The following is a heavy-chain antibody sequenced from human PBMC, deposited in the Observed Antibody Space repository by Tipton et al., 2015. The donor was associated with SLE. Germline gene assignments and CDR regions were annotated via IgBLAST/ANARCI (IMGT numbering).Heavy chain of an antibody. CDR2: INHSGST. D-gene: IGHD6-13*01. Sequence: TLSLTCTVSGGSISSYYWSWIRQPPGKGLEWIGEINHSGSTNYNPSLKSRVTISVDTSKNQFSLKLSSVTAADTAVYYCAGGTGITYFDYWGQGTLVTVSS. CDR3: AGGTGITYFDY. CDR1: GGSISSYY. J-gene: IGHJ4*02. V-gene: IGHV4-34*01.